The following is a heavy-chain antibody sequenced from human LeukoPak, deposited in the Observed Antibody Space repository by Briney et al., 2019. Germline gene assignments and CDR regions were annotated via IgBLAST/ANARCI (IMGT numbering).Heavy chain of an antibody. D-gene: IGHD3-3*01. V-gene: IGHV4-38-2*02. CDR1: GYSISSGYY. CDR2: IYHSGST. CDR3: ARVKYYDFWSGYYQGANFDY. J-gene: IGHJ4*02. Sequence: SETLSLTCTVSGYSISSGYYWGWIRQPPGKGLEGIGSIYHSGSTYYNPSLKSRVTISVDTSKNQFSLKLSSVTAAETAVYYCARVKYYDFWSGYYQGANFDYWGQGTLVTVSS.